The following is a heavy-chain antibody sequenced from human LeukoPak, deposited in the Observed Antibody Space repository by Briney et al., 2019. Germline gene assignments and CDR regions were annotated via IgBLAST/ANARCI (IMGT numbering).Heavy chain of an antibody. CDR1: GYTFTGYY. CDR3: ARDVNDILTGYNY. Sequence: GASVKVSCKASGYTFTGYYMHWVRQAPGQGLEWMGWINPNSGGTNYAQKFQGRATMTRDTSISTAYMELSRLRSDDTAVYYCARDVNDILTGYNYWGQGTLVTVSS. J-gene: IGHJ4*02. V-gene: IGHV1-2*02. D-gene: IGHD3-9*01. CDR2: INPNSGGT.